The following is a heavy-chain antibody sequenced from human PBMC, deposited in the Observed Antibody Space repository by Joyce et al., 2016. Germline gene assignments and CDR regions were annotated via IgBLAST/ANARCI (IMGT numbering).Heavy chain of an antibody. J-gene: IGHJ4*02. V-gene: IGHV1-2*02. CDR3: ARQAYYYDSSLGY. Sequence: QVQLVQSGAEVKKPGASVKVSCKASGYTFTGYYMHWVRQAPGQGREWMGWINPNSGGTNYAQKFQGRGTMTRDTSISTAYMELSRLRSDDTAVYYCARQAYYYDSSLGYWGQGTLVTVSS. CDR2: INPNSGGT. CDR1: GYTFTGYY. D-gene: IGHD3-22*01.